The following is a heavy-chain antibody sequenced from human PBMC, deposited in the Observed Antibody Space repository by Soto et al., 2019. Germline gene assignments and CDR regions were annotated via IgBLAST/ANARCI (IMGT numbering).Heavy chain of an antibody. CDR2: IYWDDDK. D-gene: IGHD3-22*01. J-gene: IGHJ6*02. CDR3: ARYFYDSSDYSPSDYGMDF. CDR1: GFSLSTSGVG. V-gene: IGHV2-5*02. Sequence: SGPTLVNPTQTLTLTCTLSGFSLSTSGVGVGWIRQTPEKALEWLALIYWDDDKRYSPSLKSRLTITKDTSKNQVVLTMTNMDPVDTATYYCARYFYDSSDYSPSDYGMDFWGQGTSVTVSS.